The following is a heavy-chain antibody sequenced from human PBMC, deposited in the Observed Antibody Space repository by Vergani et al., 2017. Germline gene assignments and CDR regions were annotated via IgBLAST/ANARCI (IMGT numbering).Heavy chain of an antibody. CDR3: SKVPHAQTDYFDY. CDR1: GFTFSSYA. Sequence: EVQLLESGGGLVQPGGSLRLSCAASGFTFSSYAMSWVRQAPGKGLEWVSAISGSGGSTYYADSVKGRFTISRDNSKNTLYLQMNSLRAEDTAVYYCSKVPHAQTDYFDYWGQGTLVTVSS. CDR2: ISGSGGST. V-gene: IGHV3-23*01. J-gene: IGHJ4*02.